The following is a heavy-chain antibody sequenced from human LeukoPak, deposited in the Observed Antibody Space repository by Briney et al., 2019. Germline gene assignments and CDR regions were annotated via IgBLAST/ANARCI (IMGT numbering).Heavy chain of an antibody. D-gene: IGHD3-22*01. Sequence: ASVKVSCKASGYTFTSYDINWVRQATGQGLEWMGWMNPNSGNTGYAQKFQGRVTITRNTSISTAYMELSSLRSEDTAVYYCAKDRGPEDSSGYYDFDYWGQGTLVTVSS. V-gene: IGHV1-8*03. J-gene: IGHJ4*02. CDR2: MNPNSGNT. CDR1: GYTFTSYD. CDR3: AKDRGPEDSSGYYDFDY.